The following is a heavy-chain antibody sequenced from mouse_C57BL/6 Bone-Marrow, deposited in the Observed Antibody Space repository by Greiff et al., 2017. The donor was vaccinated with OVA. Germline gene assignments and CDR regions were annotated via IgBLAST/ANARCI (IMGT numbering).Heavy chain of an antibody. CDR1: GFTFSDYG. CDR2: ISSGSSNI. D-gene: IGHD3-1*01. Sequence: EVQLQQSGGGLVKPGGSLKLSCAASGFTFSDYGMHWVRQAPEKGLEWVAYISSGSSNIYYADTVKGRFTISRDNAKNTLFLQMTSLRSEDTAMYYCARGGTHNFDYWGQGTTLTVSS. CDR3: ARGGTHNFDY. J-gene: IGHJ2*01. V-gene: IGHV5-17*01.